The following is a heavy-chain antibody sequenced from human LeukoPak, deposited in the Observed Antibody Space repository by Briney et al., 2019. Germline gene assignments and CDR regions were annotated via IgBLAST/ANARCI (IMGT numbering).Heavy chain of an antibody. CDR3: VRALMKGSYGSGAPFDY. D-gene: IGHD3-10*01. V-gene: IGHV4-4*07. CDR1: GGSISNYD. CDR2: ISTSGST. Sequence: PSETPSLTCTVSGGSISNYDWTWVRQPAGKGLEWIGRISTSGSTNYNPSLKSRVTISVDKSKNQFSLKLSSVTAADTAVYYCVRALMKGSYGSGAPFDYWGQGTLVTVSS. J-gene: IGHJ4*02.